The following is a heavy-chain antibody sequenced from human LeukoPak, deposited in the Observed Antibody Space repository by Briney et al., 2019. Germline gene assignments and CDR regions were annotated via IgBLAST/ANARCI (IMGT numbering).Heavy chain of an antibody. CDR3: ARGGIAAAGSFYS. J-gene: IGHJ4*02. D-gene: IGHD6-13*01. CDR2: IILIFGTA. CDR1: GCTFSSYA. Sequence: SVKVSCKASGCTFSSYAINWVRQAPGQGLEWMGGIILIFGTANYAQKFQGRVTITADESTSTAYMELSSLRSEDTAVYYCARGGIAAAGSFYSWGQGTLVTVSS. V-gene: IGHV1-69*13.